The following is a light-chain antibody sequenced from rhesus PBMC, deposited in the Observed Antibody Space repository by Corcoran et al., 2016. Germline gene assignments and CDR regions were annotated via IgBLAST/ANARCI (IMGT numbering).Light chain of an antibody. CDR1: QGITND. CDR3: QHYYSTPRT. CDR2: EAS. J-gene: IGKJ1*01. V-gene: IGKV1-25*01. Sequence: DIQMTQSPSSLSASVGDRVTITCRASQGITNDLAWYPPKPGEAPKLLIYEASSLQSGIPSRFSGSGSGTDVTLTISSLQSEDFATYYCQHYYSTPRTFGQGTKVEIK.